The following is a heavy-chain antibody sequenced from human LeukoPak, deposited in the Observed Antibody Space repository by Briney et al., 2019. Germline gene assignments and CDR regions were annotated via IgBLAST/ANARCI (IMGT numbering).Heavy chain of an antibody. V-gene: IGHV3-15*01. CDR1: GITVNDAW. CDR2: IKSRDDGGTA. Sequence: GGSLRLSCAASGITVNDAWMGWVRQAPGRGLEWVGRIKSRDDGGTAEYAAPVKGRFTTSRDTSKNTLYLQMNSLKIEDSAVYYCTTYNSRDAFDVWGQGTTVIVSP. J-gene: IGHJ3*01. D-gene: IGHD2/OR15-2a*01. CDR3: TTYNSRDAFDV.